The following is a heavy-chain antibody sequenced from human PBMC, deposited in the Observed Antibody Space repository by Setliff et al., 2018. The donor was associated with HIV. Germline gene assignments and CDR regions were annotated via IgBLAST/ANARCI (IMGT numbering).Heavy chain of an antibody. V-gene: IGHV3-66*02. CDR1: DFSVSSDE. CDR3: AKNLYRSPWSPLDY. J-gene: IGHJ4*02. CDR2: ITSSYIT. Sequence: GGSLRLSCAVSDFSVSSDEMSWVRQAPGKGLEWVSTITSSYITKYADSLTGRFTISRDNSKNTLYLQMNSLRADDTAVYYCAKNLYRSPWSPLDYWGQGTLVTVSS. D-gene: IGHD6-19*01.